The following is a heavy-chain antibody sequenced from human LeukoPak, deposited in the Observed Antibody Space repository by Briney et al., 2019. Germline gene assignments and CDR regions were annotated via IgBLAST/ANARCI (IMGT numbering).Heavy chain of an antibody. Sequence: PGGSLRLSCAASGFTFRSYAMYWVRQAPGKGLEYVSAISSNGDNTYYASPVKGRFTTSRDNSKNTLYLQMGSLRAEDMAVYYCARDGVGAYNWFDPWGQGTLVTVSS. J-gene: IGHJ5*02. CDR3: ARDGVGAYNWFDP. V-gene: IGHV3-64*01. D-gene: IGHD1-26*01. CDR1: GFTFRSYA. CDR2: ISSNGDNT.